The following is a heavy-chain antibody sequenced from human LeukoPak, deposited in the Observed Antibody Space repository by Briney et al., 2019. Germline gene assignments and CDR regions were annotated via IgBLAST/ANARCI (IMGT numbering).Heavy chain of an antibody. J-gene: IGHJ4*02. D-gene: IGHD6-19*01. Sequence: ASVKVSCKASGYTFTGYYMHWVRQAPGQGLEWMGWINPNSGGTNYAQKFQGRVTMTRDTSISTAYMELSRLRSDDTAVYYCARDLYSSGWYTLPDYWGQGTLVTVSS. CDR3: ARDLYSSGWYTLPDY. V-gene: IGHV1-2*02. CDR1: GYTFTGYY. CDR2: INPNSGGT.